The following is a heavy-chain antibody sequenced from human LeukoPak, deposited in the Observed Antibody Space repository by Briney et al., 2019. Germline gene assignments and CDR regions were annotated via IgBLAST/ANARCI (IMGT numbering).Heavy chain of an antibody. CDR1: GGSFSGYY. J-gene: IGHJ4*02. Sequence: ETLSLTCAVYGGSFSGYYWSWIRQPPGKGLEWVANIKEDDSEIYYVESVKGRFTISRDNAKTSLYLEMSSLRVEDTAVYFCARLRSLDKWGQGTLVTVS. D-gene: IGHD5-24*01. V-gene: IGHV3-7*01. CDR2: IKEDDSEI. CDR3: ARLRSLDK.